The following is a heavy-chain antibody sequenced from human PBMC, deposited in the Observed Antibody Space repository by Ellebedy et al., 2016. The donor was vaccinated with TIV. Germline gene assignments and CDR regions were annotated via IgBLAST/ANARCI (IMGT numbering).Heavy chain of an antibody. CDR3: ARDSHFDSSGYRIDLDY. D-gene: IGHD3-22*01. Sequence: ASVKVSCKASGYTFTNFGISWVRQAPGQGLEWMGWISVYNGNTNYVQKLQGRVTMTTDTSTNTAYMELRSLTSDDTAVYYCARDSHFDSSGYRIDLDYWGQGTLVTVSS. J-gene: IGHJ4*02. CDR2: ISVYNGNT. CDR1: GYTFTNFG. V-gene: IGHV1-18*01.